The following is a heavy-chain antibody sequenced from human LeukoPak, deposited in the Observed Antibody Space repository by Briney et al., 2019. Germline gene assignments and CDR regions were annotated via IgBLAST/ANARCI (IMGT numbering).Heavy chain of an antibody. CDR1: AFTFSRYG. Sequence: GGSLRLSCATSAFTFSRYGMHWVRQAPGKGLEWVAFIRYDGSNRYYADSVNGRFVISRDNSKNTVSLYMNSLRAEDTAVYYCAKDARAGSCGDYYYYYMDVWGKGTTVTISS. J-gene: IGHJ6*03. CDR2: IRYDGSNR. D-gene: IGHD1-14*01. CDR3: AKDARAGSCGDYYYYYMDV. V-gene: IGHV3-30*02.